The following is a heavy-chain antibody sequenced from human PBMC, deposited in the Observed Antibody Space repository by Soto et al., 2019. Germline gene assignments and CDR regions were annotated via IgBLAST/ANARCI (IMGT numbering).Heavy chain of an antibody. V-gene: IGHV3-30*03. D-gene: IGHD1-26*01. CDR1: GFLFPSPA. Sequence: PGGYLRPSCAASGFLFPSPAMHWVRQSPGEWMEWVAAISYDESFTPYLDSGKDRFTISRDNSKNTRYLQMNSLRPEDTAVYFCVRDFAVNCPVGVTHDWGQGTVVTVSS. J-gene: IGHJ4*02. CDR3: VRDFAVNCPVGVTHD. CDR2: ISYDESFT.